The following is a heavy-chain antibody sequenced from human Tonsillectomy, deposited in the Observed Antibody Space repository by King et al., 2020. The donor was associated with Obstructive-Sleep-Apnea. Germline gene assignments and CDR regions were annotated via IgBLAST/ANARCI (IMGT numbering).Heavy chain of an antibody. CDR1: GGTFSSYV. CDR3: ATDRGFGELNWFDP. J-gene: IGHJ5*02. V-gene: IGHV1-69*04. D-gene: IGHD3-10*01. Sequence: QLVQSGAEVKKPGSSVKVSCKASGGTFSSYVISWVRQAPGQGLEWMGRIIPILGIANYAQKFQGRVTITADKSTSTAYMELSSLRSEDTALYYCATDRGFGELNWFDPWGQGTLVTVSS. CDR2: IIPILGIA.